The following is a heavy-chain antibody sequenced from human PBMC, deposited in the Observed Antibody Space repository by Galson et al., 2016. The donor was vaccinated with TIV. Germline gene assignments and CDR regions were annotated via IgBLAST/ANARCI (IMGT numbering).Heavy chain of an antibody. D-gene: IGHD3-10*01. V-gene: IGHV4-30-4*08. CDR2: VYYSGAT. CDR3: ARCRGDYYYGIDV. CDR1: GGSISNGDYY. J-gene: IGHJ6*02. Sequence: LSLTCSVFGGSISNGDYYWTWIRQPPGKGLEWIGYVYYSGATNYNPSLKRRVTLSVYRSTNQFSLRLNSVTAADTAVYSCARCRGDYYYGIDVWGQGTTVTVSS.